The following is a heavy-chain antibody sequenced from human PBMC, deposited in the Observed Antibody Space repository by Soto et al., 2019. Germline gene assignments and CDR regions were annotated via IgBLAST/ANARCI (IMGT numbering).Heavy chain of an antibody. CDR1: GYTFTSYA. CDR3: ARVQQLLLVPWFDP. Sequence: ASVKVSCKASGYTFTSYAMHWVRQAPGQRLEWMGWINAGNGNTKYSQKFQGRVTMTRDTSASTAYMELRSLRSDDTAVYYCARVQQLLLVPWFDPWGQGTLVTVSS. J-gene: IGHJ5*02. V-gene: IGHV1-3*01. D-gene: IGHD6-13*01. CDR2: INAGNGNT.